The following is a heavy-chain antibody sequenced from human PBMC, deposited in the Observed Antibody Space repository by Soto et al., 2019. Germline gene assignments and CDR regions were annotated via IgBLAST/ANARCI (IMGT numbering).Heavy chain of an antibody. J-gene: IGHJ4*02. V-gene: IGHV4-59*01. CDR3: ARESRYFDWLLDY. D-gene: IGHD3-9*01. CDR2: IYYSGST. CDR1: GGSISSYY. Sequence: SETLSLTCTVSGGSISSYYWSWIRQPPGKGLEWIGYIYYSGSTNYNPSLKSRVTISVDTSKNQFSLKLSSVTAADTAVYYCARESRYFDWLLDYWGQGTLVTVSS.